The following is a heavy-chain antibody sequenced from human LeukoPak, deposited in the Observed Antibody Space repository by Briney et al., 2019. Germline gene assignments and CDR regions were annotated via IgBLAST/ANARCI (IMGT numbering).Heavy chain of an antibody. CDR3: ARGVDYYDSSGYYYPFDY. Sequence: ASVKVSCRASGYTFTSYYMHWVRQAPGQGLEWMGIINPSGGSTSYAQKFQGRATMTRDTSTSTVYMELSSLRSEDTAVYYCARGVDYYDSSGYYYPFDYWGQGTLVTVSP. CDR2: INPSGGST. J-gene: IGHJ4*02. CDR1: GYTFTSYY. D-gene: IGHD3-22*01. V-gene: IGHV1-46*01.